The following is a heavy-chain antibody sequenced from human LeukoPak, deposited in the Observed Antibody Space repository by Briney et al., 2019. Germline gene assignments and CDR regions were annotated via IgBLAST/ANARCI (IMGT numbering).Heavy chain of an antibody. V-gene: IGHV3-15*01. J-gene: IGHJ6*02. CDR3: TTGPLDYYGSARYLANGMDV. CDR2: IKSKTDGGTT. CDR1: GFTFSNAW. Sequence: AGGSLRLSCAASGFTFSNAWMSWVRQAPGKGLEGVGRIKSKTDGGTTDDTAPVKGRFTISRDDSKHTLYLQMNSLKTEDTAVYYCTTGPLDYYGSARYLANGMDVWGQGTTVTVSS. D-gene: IGHD3-10*01.